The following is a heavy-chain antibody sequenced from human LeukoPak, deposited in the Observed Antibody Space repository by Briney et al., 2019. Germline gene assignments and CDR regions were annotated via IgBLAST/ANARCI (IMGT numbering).Heavy chain of an antibody. Sequence: GGSLRLSYAASGFTFSSYWMSWVRQAPGKGLEWVSAISGSGGSTYYADSVRGRFTISRDNSKNTLCLQMNSLRAEDTAVYYCAKIGDYYDSSGYSGDIWGQGTMVTVPS. J-gene: IGHJ3*02. CDR2: ISGSGGST. CDR1: GFTFSSYW. D-gene: IGHD3-22*01. V-gene: IGHV3-23*01. CDR3: AKIGDYYDSSGYSGDI.